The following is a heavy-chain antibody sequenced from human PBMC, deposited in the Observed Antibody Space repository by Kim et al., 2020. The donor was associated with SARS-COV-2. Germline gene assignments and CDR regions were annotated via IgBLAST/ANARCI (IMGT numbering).Heavy chain of an antibody. CDR2: ISRGGGDT. CDR3: WRDVQGLERDY. V-gene: IGHV3-23*01. D-gene: IGHD1-1*01. J-gene: IGHJ4*02. CDR1: GFTLSNYA. Sequence: GGSLRLSCAASGFTLSNYAMSLVRQAPGKGLDWVSTISRGGGDTYYAESVKGRFTISRDNSKNTLYLQMNSLRAEDTALYYCWRDVQGLERDYGGQGTRVPVSS.